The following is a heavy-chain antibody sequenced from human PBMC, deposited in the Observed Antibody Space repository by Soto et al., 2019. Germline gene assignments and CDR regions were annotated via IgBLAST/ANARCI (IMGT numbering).Heavy chain of an antibody. J-gene: IGHJ5*02. Sequence: SETLSLTCTVSGGSISSYYWSWIRQPPGKGLEWIGYIYYSGSTNYNPSLKSRVTISVDTSKNQFSLKLSSVTAADTAVYYCARVKATDRVIIGSLATGARFDPWGQGTLVTVS. CDR2: IYYSGST. CDR1: GGSISSYY. D-gene: IGHD3-10*01. CDR3: ARVKATDRVIIGSLATGARFDP. V-gene: IGHV4-59*01.